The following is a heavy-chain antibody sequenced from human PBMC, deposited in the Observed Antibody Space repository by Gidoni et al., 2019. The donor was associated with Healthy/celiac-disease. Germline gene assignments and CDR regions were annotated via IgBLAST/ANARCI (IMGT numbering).Heavy chain of an antibody. J-gene: IGHJ4*02. Sequence: QVQLQQWGAGLLKPSETLSLTCAAYGGSFSGYYWSWIRQPQGKGLEWIGEINHSGSTNYNPSLKSRVTISVDTSKNQFSLKLSSVTAADTAVYYCARAVRGYSGFDYWGQGTLVTVSS. V-gene: IGHV4-34*01. CDR1: GGSFSGYY. CDR2: INHSGST. D-gene: IGHD5-12*01. CDR3: ARAVRGYSGFDY.